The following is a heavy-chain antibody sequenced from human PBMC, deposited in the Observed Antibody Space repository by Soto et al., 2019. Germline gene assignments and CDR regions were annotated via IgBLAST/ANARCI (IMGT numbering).Heavy chain of an antibody. CDR2: IKQDGSDK. J-gene: IGHJ5*02. V-gene: IGHV3-7*05. D-gene: IGHD4-17*01. CDR3: AQYGDRRGWFDP. CDR1: GFTFSLYW. Sequence: EVQLVESGGGLVQPGGSLRLSCAASGFTFSLYWMRWVRQAPGKGLEWVANIKQDGSDKYYVDSVKGRFTISRDNAKNSLYLQMNSLRVEDTAVYYCAQYGDRRGWFDPWGQGTLVTVSS.